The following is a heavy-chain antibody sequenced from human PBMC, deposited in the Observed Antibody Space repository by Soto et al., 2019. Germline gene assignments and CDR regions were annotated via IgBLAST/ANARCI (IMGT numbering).Heavy chain of an antibody. D-gene: IGHD3-3*01. J-gene: IGHJ6*02. V-gene: IGHV3-23*01. Sequence: EVQLLESGGGLAQPGGSLRLSCAASGFTFSSYAMSWVRQGPGKGLEWVSAISGSGASTFYTDSVKGRFTVSRDNSKNTLYLQMNSLSAEDTAVYYCSKATIRFLDTYGMDVWGQGTTVAVSS. CDR2: ISGSGAST. CDR1: GFTFSSYA. CDR3: SKATIRFLDTYGMDV.